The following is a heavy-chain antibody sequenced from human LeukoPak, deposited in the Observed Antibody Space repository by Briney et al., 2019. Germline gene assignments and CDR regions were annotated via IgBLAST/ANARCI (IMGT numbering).Heavy chain of an antibody. V-gene: IGHV3-48*01. D-gene: IGHD3-10*01. Sequence: PGGSRRLSCAASGFTFSSYSMNWVRQAPGKGLEWVTYISSSGGTIYYADSVKGRFTASRDNAENSLYLQMNSLRAEDTAVYYCALYYGSGSYGGHWGQGTLVTVSS. CDR1: GFTFSSYS. CDR2: ISSSGGTI. CDR3: ALYYGSGSYGGH. J-gene: IGHJ4*02.